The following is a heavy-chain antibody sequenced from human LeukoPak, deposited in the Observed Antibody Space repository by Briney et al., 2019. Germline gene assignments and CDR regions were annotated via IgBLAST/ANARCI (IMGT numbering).Heavy chain of an antibody. CDR3: ARMDWNDPWFDP. D-gene: IGHD1-1*01. V-gene: IGHV4-59*01. Sequence: PSETLSLTCTVSGGSISSYYWSWIRQTPGKRLEWIGYIYYSGSTNYNPSLKSRVTISVDTSKNQFSLKLSSVTAADTAVYYCARMDWNDPWFDPWGQGTLVTVSS. CDR2: IYYSGST. J-gene: IGHJ5*02. CDR1: GGSISSYY.